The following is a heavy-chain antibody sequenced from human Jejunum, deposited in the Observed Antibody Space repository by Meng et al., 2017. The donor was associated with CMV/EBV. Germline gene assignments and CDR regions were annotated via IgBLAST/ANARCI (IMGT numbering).Heavy chain of an antibody. CDR2: LSASGGST. Sequence: FRNYAVNWVRQAPGKGLEWVSGLSASGGSTYYADSVKGRFTISRDNSNSTLYLQINSLRAEDTAVYYCAKDRYSGYAPYDTFDIWGQGTKVTVSS. D-gene: IGHD5-12*01. V-gene: IGHV3-23*01. CDR3: AKDRYSGYAPYDTFDI. J-gene: IGHJ3*02. CDR1: FRNYA.